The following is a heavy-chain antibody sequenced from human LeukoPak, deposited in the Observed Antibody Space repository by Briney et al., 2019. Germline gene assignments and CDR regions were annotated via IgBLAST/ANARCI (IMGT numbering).Heavy chain of an antibody. CDR2: IYPGDSDT. V-gene: IGHV5-51*01. Sequence: GESLKISCKGSGYSFTSYWIGWVRQMPGKGLEWVGIIYPGDSDTRYSPSFQGQVTISADKSISTAYLQWSSLKASDTAMYYCARGRGMTTVTTRGWFDPWGQGTLVTVSS. CDR3: ARGRGMTTVTTRGWFDP. J-gene: IGHJ5*02. CDR1: GYSFTSYW. D-gene: IGHD4-17*01.